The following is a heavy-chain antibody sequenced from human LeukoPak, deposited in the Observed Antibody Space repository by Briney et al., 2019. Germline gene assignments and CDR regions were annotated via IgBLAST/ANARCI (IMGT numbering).Heavy chain of an antibody. J-gene: IGHJ5*02. CDR1: GASISGYY. CDR2: IYYSGST. D-gene: IGHD3-22*01. V-gene: IGHV4-59*01. Sequence: PSGTLSLTCTVSGASISGYYWSWIRQPPGKGLEWIGYIYYSGSTNYNPSLKSRVTISVDTSKNQFSLRLSSVTAADTAVYYCARHRYYYDSSGYYYQPWGQGTLVTVSS. CDR3: ARHRYYYDSSGYYYQP.